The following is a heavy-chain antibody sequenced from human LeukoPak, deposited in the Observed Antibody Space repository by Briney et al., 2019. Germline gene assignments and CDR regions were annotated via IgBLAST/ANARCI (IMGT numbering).Heavy chain of an antibody. Sequence: SETLSLTCAVSGGSISSSNWWSWVRQPPGKGLEWIGEIYHSGSTNYNPSLKSRVTISVDKSKNQFSLKLSSVTAADTAVYYCARHRQYYDYVWGPWDLKSPFDPWGQGTLVTVSS. CDR1: GGSISSSNW. D-gene: IGHD3-16*01. J-gene: IGHJ5*02. CDR3: ARHRQYYDYVWGPWDLKSPFDP. V-gene: IGHV4-4*02. CDR2: IYHSGST.